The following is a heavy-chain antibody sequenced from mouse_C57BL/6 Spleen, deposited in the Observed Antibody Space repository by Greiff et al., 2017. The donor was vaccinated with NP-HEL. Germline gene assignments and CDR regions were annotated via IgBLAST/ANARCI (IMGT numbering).Heavy chain of an antibody. CDR2: INPSTGGT. CDR3: ARGPRLDY. J-gene: IGHJ2*01. V-gene: IGHV1-42*01. Sequence: VQLQQSGPELVKPGASVKISCKASGYSFTGYYMYWVKQSPEKSLEWIGEINPSTGGTTYNQKFKAKATLTVDKSSSTAYMQLKSLTSEDSAVYYCARGPRLDYWGQGTTLTVSS. CDR1: GYSFTGYY. D-gene: IGHD3-3*01.